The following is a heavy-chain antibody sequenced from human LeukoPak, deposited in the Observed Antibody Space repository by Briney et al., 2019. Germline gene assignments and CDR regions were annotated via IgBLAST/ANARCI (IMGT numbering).Heavy chain of an antibody. CDR2: IKEDGSAT. J-gene: IGHJ6*02. V-gene: IGHV3-7*01. Sequence: PGGSLRLSCAASGFIFGASWMTWVRQAPGKGLEWVANIKEDGSATYYVDSVMGRFTISRDNAQNSLYLQMIYLSAEDTAVYYCARLRSYSYNYYGLDVWGHGTTVTVS. CDR3: ARLRSYSYNYYGLDV. D-gene: IGHD1-26*01. CDR1: GFIFGASW.